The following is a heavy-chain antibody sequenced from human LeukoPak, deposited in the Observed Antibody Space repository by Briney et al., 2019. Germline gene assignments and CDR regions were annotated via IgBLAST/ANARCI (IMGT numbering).Heavy chain of an antibody. V-gene: IGHV1-46*01. CDR1: GGTFSSYA. D-gene: IGHD5-24*01. J-gene: IGHJ1*01. CDR3: ARGSAGEGGYSVEGEYFQH. Sequence: ASVKVSCKASGGTFSSYAISWVRQAPGQGLELMGIINPSGGRTSYAQKFQGRVTMTRDMSTSTVYMEVSSLRSEDTAVYYCARGSAGEGGYSVEGEYFQHWGQGTLVTVSS. CDR2: INPSGGRT.